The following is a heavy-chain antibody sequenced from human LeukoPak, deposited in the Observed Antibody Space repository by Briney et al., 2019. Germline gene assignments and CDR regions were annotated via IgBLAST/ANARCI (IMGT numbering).Heavy chain of an antibody. V-gene: IGHV1-69*04. J-gene: IGHJ4*02. CDR1: GGTFSSYA. Sequence: SMKVSCKASGGTFSSYAISWVRQAPGQGLEWMGRIIPIFGIANYAQKFQGRVTITADKSTSTAYMELSSLRSEDTAVYYCAREYCSGGSCYAEFDYWGQGTLVTVSS. D-gene: IGHD2-15*01. CDR3: AREYCSGGSCYAEFDY. CDR2: IIPIFGIA.